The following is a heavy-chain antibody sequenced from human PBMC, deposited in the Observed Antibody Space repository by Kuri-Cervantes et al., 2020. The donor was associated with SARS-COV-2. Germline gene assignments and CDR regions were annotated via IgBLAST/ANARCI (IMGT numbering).Heavy chain of an antibody. CDR1: GFTFSSYD. Sequence: GGSLRLSCAASGFTFSSYDMRWVRQATGKGLEWVANIKQDGSEKYYVDSVKGRFTISRDNSKNTLYLQMNSLRAEDTAVYYCATLIEMATVTFDYWSQGTLVTVSS. V-gene: IGHV3-7*02. CDR2: IKQDGSEK. J-gene: IGHJ4*02. CDR3: ATLIEMATVTFDY. D-gene: IGHD5-24*01.